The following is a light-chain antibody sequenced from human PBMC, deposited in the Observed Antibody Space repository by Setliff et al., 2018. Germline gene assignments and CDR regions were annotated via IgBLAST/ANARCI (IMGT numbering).Light chain of an antibody. Sequence: QSALPQPASVSGSPGQSITISCTGSSSDVGRYMYVSWYQQHPGKAPKLVIYDVSNRPSGVSDRFSGSKSGITASLTISGLQAEDEADYYCCSYTSSGSRVFGTGTKVTVL. CDR1: SSDVGRYMY. CDR3: CSYTSSGSRV. J-gene: IGLJ1*01. V-gene: IGLV2-14*03. CDR2: DVS.